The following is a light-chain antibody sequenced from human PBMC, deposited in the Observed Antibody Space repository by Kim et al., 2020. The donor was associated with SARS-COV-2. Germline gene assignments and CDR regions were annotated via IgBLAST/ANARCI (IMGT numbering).Light chain of an antibody. CDR3: QSYDSSNQV. J-gene: IGLJ3*02. Sequence: KTLTISCTRSSGSIASNYVQWYQQRPGSSPTTVIYEDNQRPSGVPDRFSGSIDSSSNSASLTISGLKTEDEADYYCQSYDSSNQVFGGGTQLTVL. CDR2: EDN. V-gene: IGLV6-57*01. CDR1: SGSIASNY.